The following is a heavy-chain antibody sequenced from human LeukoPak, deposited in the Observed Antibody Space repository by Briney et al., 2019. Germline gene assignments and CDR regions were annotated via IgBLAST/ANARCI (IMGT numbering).Heavy chain of an antibody. V-gene: IGHV4-39*07. CDR1: GGSISSTTYY. D-gene: IGHD3-10*01. CDR2: MSYRGTT. CDR3: AKDLLYYSGSGSPLEY. J-gene: IGHJ4*02. Sequence: SETLSLTCTVSGGSISSTTYYWGWIRQPPGKGLEWIGSMSYRGTTYYNPSLKSRVTISIDTSKNQLSLKLSSVTAADTAVYYCAKDLLYYSGSGSPLEYWGQGTLVTVSS.